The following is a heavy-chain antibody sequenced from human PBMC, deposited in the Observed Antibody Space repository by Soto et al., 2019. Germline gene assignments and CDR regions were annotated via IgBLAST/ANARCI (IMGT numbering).Heavy chain of an antibody. D-gene: IGHD2-2*01. CDR1: GFTFSSYS. Sequence: GGSLRLSCAASGFTFSSYSMNWVRQAPGKGLEWVSYISSSSSTIYYADSVKGRFTISRDNAKNSLYLQMNSLRDEDTAVYYCARDRNIVVVPASIIHTKVSSVYYYGMDVWCQGTTVTVSS. CDR3: ARDRNIVVVPASIIHTKVSSVYYYGMDV. CDR2: ISSSSSTI. V-gene: IGHV3-48*02. J-gene: IGHJ6*02.